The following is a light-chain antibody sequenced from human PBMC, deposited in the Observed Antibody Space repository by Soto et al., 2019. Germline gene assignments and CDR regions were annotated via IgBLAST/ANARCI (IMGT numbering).Light chain of an antibody. Sequence: DIQMTQSPSSLSASVGDRVTITCRARQSITSWLAWYQQKPGRAPKLLIYDVFNLQSGGPSRFSGSGSGTEFTLTISSLQPDDSATYYCQQYHSFSFTFGQGTKLEIK. CDR1: QSITSW. V-gene: IGKV1-5*01. CDR2: DVF. J-gene: IGKJ2*01. CDR3: QQYHSFSFT.